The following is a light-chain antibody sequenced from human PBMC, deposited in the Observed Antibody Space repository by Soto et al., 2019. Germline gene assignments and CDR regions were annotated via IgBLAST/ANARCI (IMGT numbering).Light chain of an antibody. V-gene: IGKV3-20*01. CDR1: QSVSSGH. CDR2: GAS. Sequence: DIVLTQSPGTLSLSPGERASLSCRASQSVSSGHLAWYQQKPGQAPRLLIYGASSRATGIPDRFSGSGSGTDFTLTISRLEHEDYEVYYCQQYGHSLWTLGQGTKVDSK. CDR3: QQYGHSLWT. J-gene: IGKJ1*01.